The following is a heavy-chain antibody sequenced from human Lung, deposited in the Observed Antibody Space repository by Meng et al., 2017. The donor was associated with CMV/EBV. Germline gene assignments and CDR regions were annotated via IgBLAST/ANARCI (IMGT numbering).Heavy chain of an antibody. CDR1: PFTFHNYA. CDR3: TNDLRPGGADV. CDR2: FSLDTDRI. D-gene: IGHD3-10*01. J-gene: IGHJ6*02. V-gene: IGHV3-9*01. Sequence: GGSXRLXCTVSPFTFHNYAMHWVRQAPGKGLEWVSGFSLDTDRIDYADSVKGRFTVSIDSAKGSLYLQMNSLRVEDTALYYCTNDLRPGGADVWGQGTTVTVSS.